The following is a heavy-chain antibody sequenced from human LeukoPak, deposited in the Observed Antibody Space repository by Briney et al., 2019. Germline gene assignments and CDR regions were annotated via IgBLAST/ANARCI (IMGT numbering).Heavy chain of an antibody. CDR2: ISYDGSNK. Sequence: PGGSLRLSCAASGFIFSSYAMHWVRQAPGKGLEWVALISYDGSNKNYADSMKGRFTISRDNSKNTLYLQMNSLRAEDTAVYYCAREGVSGDYGYYFDSWGQGTLVTVSS. D-gene: IGHD4-17*01. CDR1: GFIFSSYA. V-gene: IGHV3-30-3*01. CDR3: AREGVSGDYGYYFDS. J-gene: IGHJ4*02.